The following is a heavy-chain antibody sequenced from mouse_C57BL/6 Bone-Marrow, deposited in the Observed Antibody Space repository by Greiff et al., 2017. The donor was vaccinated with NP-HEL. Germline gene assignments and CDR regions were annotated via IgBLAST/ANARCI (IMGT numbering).Heavy chain of an antibody. D-gene: IGHD1-1*01. V-gene: IGHV1-55*01. CDR3: AREGSSYWYFEV. Sequence: VQLQQSGAELVKPGASVKMSCKASGYTFTSYWITWVKQRPGRGLEWIGDIYPGSGSTNYNEKFKSKATLTVDTSSSTAYMQLSSLTSEDSAVYYCAREGSSYWYFEVWGTGTTVTVSS. J-gene: IGHJ1*03. CDR2: IYPGSGST. CDR1: GYTFTSYW.